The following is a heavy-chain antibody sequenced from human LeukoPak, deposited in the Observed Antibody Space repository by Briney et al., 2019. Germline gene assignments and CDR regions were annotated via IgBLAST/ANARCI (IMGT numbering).Heavy chain of an antibody. V-gene: IGHV3-23*01. Sequence: GGSLRLSCSASGFTFSSHAMSWVRQAPGKGLEWVSANSGSGGSTYYAASVKGRFTISRDNSKNTLYLQMNSLRAEDTAVYYCAKDPFPRSYSYGPDAFDIWGQGTMVTVSS. D-gene: IGHD5-18*01. CDR3: AKDPFPRSYSYGPDAFDI. CDR1: GFTFSSHA. CDR2: NSGSGGST. J-gene: IGHJ3*02.